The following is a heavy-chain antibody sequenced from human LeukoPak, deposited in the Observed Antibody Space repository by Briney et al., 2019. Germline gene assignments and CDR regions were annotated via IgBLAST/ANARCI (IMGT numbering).Heavy chain of an antibody. D-gene: IGHD3-10*01. J-gene: IGHJ5*02. V-gene: IGHV3-48*03. Sequence: PGGSLRLSCAASGFTFSSYEMNWVRQAPGKGLEWVSYISSSGSTIYYADSVKGRFTISRDNAKNSLYLQMNSLRAEDTAVYYCARGRKSITMVRKEVYWFDPWGQGTLVTVSS. CDR3: ARGRKSITMVRKEVYWFDP. CDR2: ISSSGSTI. CDR1: GFTFSSYE.